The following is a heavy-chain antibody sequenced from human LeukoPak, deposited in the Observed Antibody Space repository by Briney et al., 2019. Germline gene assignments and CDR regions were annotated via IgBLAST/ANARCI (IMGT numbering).Heavy chain of an antibody. V-gene: IGHV4-34*01. CDR2: INHSGST. Sequence: SETLSLTCNVSGGSISSYYWSWIRQPPGKGLEWIGEINHSGSTNYNPSLKSRVTISVDTSKNQFSLKLSSVTAADTAVYYCARRRTPSSSSFYYYYYGMDVWGQGTTVTVSS. CDR1: GGSISSYY. D-gene: IGHD6-6*01. J-gene: IGHJ6*02. CDR3: ARRRTPSSSSFYYYYYGMDV.